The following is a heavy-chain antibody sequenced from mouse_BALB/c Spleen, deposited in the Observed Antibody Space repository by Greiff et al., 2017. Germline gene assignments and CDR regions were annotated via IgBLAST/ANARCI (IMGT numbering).Heavy chain of an antibody. CDR1: GYTFSSYW. V-gene: IGHV1-9*01. Sequence: LQQSGAELMKPGASVKISCKATGYTFSSYWIEWVKQRPGHGLEWIGEILPGSGSTNYNEKFKGKATFTADTSSNTAYMQLSSLTSEDSAVYYCASFYGFYAMDYWGQGTSVTVSS. CDR3: ASFYGFYAMDY. D-gene: IGHD2-2*01. J-gene: IGHJ4*01. CDR2: ILPGSGST.